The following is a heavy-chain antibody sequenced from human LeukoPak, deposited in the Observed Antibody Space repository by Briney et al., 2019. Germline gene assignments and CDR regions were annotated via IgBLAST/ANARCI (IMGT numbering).Heavy chain of an antibody. D-gene: IGHD6-19*01. CDR1: GGSISSYY. CDR2: IYYSGST. Sequence: KPSETLSLTCTVSGGSISSYYWSWIRQPPGKGLEWIGYIYYSGSTSYNPSLKSRVTISVDTSKNQFSLKLSSVTAADTAVYYCARSAVAGTVYGMDVWGQGTTVTVSS. J-gene: IGHJ6*02. CDR3: ARSAVAGTVYGMDV. V-gene: IGHV4-59*01.